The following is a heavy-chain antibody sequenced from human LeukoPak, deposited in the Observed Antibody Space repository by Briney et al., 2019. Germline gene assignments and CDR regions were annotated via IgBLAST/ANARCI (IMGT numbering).Heavy chain of an antibody. Sequence: SETLSLTCSVYGGSFSGYYWSWIRQSPGKGLEWIGEINHSGSTNYNPSLKSRVTISVDTSKNQFSLKLSSVTAADTAVYYCARGLEDVTVTTFDYWGQGTLVTVSS. D-gene: IGHD4-17*01. CDR2: INHSGST. J-gene: IGHJ4*02. V-gene: IGHV4-34*01. CDR3: ARGLEDVTVTTFDY. CDR1: GGSFSGYY.